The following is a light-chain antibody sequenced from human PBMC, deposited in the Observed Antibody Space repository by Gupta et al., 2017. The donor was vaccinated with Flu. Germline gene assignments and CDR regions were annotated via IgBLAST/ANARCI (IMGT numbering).Light chain of an antibody. CDR2: DAS. CDR3: QQYDNHPIL. Sequence: DIQMTQSPSSLSASVGDRVTITCQASQDISNYLNWYQQKPGKAPKLLIYDASDLETGVPSRFSGSGSGTDFTFTISSLQPEDIATYYCQQYDNHPILFGGGTKVEIK. CDR1: QDISNY. V-gene: IGKV1-33*01. J-gene: IGKJ4*01.